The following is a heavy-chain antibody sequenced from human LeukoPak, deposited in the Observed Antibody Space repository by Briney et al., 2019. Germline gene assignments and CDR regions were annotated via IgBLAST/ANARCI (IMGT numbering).Heavy chain of an antibody. J-gene: IGHJ6*04. V-gene: IGHV3-48*03. D-gene: IGHD3-10*02. CDR2: ISSSGSTI. CDR1: GFTFSNYA. Sequence: PGGSLRLSCAASGFTFSNYAMSWVRQAPGKGLEWVSYISSSGSTIYYADSAKGRFTISRDNAKNSLYLQMNSLRAEDTAVYYCAELGITMIGGVWGKGTTVTISS. CDR3: AELGITMIGGV.